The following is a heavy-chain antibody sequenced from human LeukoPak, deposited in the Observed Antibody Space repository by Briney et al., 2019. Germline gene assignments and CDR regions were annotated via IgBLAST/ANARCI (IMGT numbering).Heavy chain of an antibody. Sequence: GESLKISCKGSGYSFTNYWIGWVRQMPGKGLEWMGIIYPGDSDTRYSPSFQGQVTISADKSISTAYLQWSSLKASDTAMYYCARQRELYSSSWYYDYWGQGTLVTVSS. V-gene: IGHV5-51*01. CDR2: IYPGDSDT. J-gene: IGHJ4*02. CDR1: GYSFTNYW. D-gene: IGHD6-13*01. CDR3: ARQRELYSSSWYYDY.